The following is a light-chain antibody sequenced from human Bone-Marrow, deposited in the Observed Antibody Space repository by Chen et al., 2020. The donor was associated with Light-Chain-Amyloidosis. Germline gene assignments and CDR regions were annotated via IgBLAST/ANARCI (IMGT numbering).Light chain of an antibody. CDR3: QQFHLWPLT. CDR2: GPS. Sequence: EIVMTQSPATLSVSPGERATLSCRASQSINTNIAWYQQRLGQAPRLLIYGPSTRASSIPARFSGGGSGTDFTLTISSLQSEDSAVYYCQQFHLWPLTVGGGTKVEI. J-gene: IGKJ4*01. CDR1: QSINTN. V-gene: IGKV3-15*01.